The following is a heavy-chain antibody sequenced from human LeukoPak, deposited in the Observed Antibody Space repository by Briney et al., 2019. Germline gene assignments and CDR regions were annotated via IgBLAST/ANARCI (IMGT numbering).Heavy chain of an antibody. CDR3: ARVASYGSWFDP. V-gene: IGHV3-11*01. D-gene: IGHD5-18*01. J-gene: IGHJ5*02. CDR1: GFTFSDYY. Sequence: GGSLRLSCAASGFTFSDYYMSWIRQAPGKGLEWVSYISSSGSTIYYADSVEGRFTISRDNAKNSLYLQMNSLRAEDTAVYYCARVASYGSWFDPWGQGTLVTVSS. CDR2: ISSSGSTI.